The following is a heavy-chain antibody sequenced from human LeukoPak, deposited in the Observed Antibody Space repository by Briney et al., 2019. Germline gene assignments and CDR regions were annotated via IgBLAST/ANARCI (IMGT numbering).Heavy chain of an antibody. D-gene: IGHD3-10*01. J-gene: IGHJ4*02. CDR3: ARDADPAGEGPDY. V-gene: IGHV3-33*01. CDR2: IWYDGRSK. Sequence: PGTSLRLSCAASGFVFSTYGMHWVRQAPGKGLEWMAVIWYDGRSKYYADSVKGRFTISRDNSKNTLYLQMNSLRAEDTAVYYCARDADPAGEGPDYWGQGTLVTVSS. CDR1: GFVFSTYG.